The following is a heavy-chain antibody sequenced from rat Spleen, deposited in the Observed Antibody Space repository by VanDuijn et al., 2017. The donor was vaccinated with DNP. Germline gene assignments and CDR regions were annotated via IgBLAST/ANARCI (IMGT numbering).Heavy chain of an antibody. D-gene: IGHD1-11*01. CDR2: INQDSRIT. CDR3: AREAEGVNY. Sequence: EVKLVESGGGLVQPGRSLKLSCAASGFNFNDYWMGWVRQAPGKGLEWIGEINQDSRITKYIPYLKDKISISRDNVQNTLYLQMNKVVSEDTATYYCAREAEGVNYWGQGVMVTVSS. V-gene: IGHV4-2*01. CDR1: GFNFNDYW. J-gene: IGHJ2*01.